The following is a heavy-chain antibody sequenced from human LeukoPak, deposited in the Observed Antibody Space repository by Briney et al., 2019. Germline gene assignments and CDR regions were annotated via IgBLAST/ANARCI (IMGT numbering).Heavy chain of an antibody. Sequence: SETLSLTCTVSGGSLSSYYWSWIRQPPGKGLEWIGYIYYSGSTNYNPSLKSRVTMSVDASKNQFSLKLSSVTAADTAVYYCASGGEDSFDYWGQGTLVTVSS. CDR3: ASGGEDSFDY. D-gene: IGHD3-16*01. V-gene: IGHV4-59*01. J-gene: IGHJ4*02. CDR2: IYYSGST. CDR1: GGSLSSYY.